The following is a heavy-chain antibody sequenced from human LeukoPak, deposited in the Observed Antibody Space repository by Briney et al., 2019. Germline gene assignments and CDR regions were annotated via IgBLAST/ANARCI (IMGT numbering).Heavy chain of an antibody. Sequence: GGSLRLSCAASGFTFSSYWMSWVRQAPGKGLEWVANIKQDGSEKYYVDSVKGRFTISRDNAKNSLYLQMNSLRAEDTAVYYCARVEGSGWLGDYFDYWGQGALVTVSS. CDR3: ARVEGSGWLGDYFDY. D-gene: IGHD6-19*01. CDR2: IKQDGSEK. CDR1: GFTFSSYW. V-gene: IGHV3-7*01. J-gene: IGHJ4*02.